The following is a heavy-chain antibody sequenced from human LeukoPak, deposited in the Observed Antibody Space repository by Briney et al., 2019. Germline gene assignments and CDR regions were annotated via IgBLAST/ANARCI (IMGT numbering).Heavy chain of an antibody. CDR1: GFTFSNYE. Sequence: GGSLRLSCAASGFTFSNYEMHWVRQAPGKGLEWVSYISSSGSDIYYADSVKGQFTISRDNAKNSLYLQMNSLRAEDTAVYYCSRGATVYYYYMDVWGKGTTVTISS. CDR2: ISSSGSDI. D-gene: IGHD4-17*01. V-gene: IGHV3-48*03. CDR3: SRGATVYYYYMDV. J-gene: IGHJ6*03.